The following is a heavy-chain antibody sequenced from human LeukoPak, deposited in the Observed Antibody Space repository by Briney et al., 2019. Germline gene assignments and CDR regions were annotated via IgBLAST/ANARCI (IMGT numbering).Heavy chain of an antibody. CDR2: ITSSGSTI. CDR1: GFTFSDYC. Sequence: PGGSLRLSCAASGFTFSDYCMSWIRQAPGKGLEWVSYITSSGSTIYDADSVRGRFTISRDNAKNSLYLQMNSLRAEDTAIYYCATYRQVLLPFESWGQGTLVTVSS. CDR3: ATYRQVLLPFES. D-gene: IGHD2-8*02. J-gene: IGHJ4*02. V-gene: IGHV3-11*01.